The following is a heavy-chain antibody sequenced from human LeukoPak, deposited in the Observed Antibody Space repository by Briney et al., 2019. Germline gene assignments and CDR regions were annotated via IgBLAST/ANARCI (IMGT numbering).Heavy chain of an antibody. CDR3: VKGGIVVLISAFDI. V-gene: IGHV3-64D*06. Sequence: QPGGSLRLSCSASGFTFSSYAMLWVRQAPGKGLEYVSTICSNGGSTYYADPVKGIFTISRDNSKNTLYLHIRTQSAEDAAVYYFVKGGIVVLISAFDIWGQGTMVTVSS. D-gene: IGHD3-22*01. J-gene: IGHJ3*02. CDR1: GFTFSSYA. CDR2: ICSNGGST.